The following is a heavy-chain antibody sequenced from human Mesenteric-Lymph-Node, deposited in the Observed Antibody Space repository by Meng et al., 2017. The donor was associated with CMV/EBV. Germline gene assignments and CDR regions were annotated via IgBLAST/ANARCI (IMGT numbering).Heavy chain of an antibody. D-gene: IGHD6-6*01. CDR2: INQDGSER. CDR3: AREMYSSSSSFRAHYYYGMDV. Sequence: GESLKISCAASGFTFSNYWMSWVRQAPGKGLEWVANINQDGSERYYVDSVKGRFTISRDNAKNSLYLQMNSLRAEDTAVYYCAREMYSSSSSFRAHYYYGMDVWGQGTTVTVSS. CDR1: GFTFSNYW. J-gene: IGHJ6*02. V-gene: IGHV3-7*01.